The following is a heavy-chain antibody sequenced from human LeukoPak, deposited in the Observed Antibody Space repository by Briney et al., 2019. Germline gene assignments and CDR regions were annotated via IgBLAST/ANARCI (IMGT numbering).Heavy chain of an antibody. V-gene: IGHV4-4*07. J-gene: IGHJ6*02. CDR3: ARASSSSGPLNTPYYYYYGMDV. CDR2: IYTSGST. Sequence: SETLSLTCTVSGGSISSYYWSWIRQPAGKGLEWIGRIYTSGSTNYNPSLKSRVTISVDTSKNQFSLKLSSVTAADTAVYYCARASSSSGPLNTPYYYYYGMDVWGQGTTVTVSS. CDR1: GGSISSYY. D-gene: IGHD6-13*01.